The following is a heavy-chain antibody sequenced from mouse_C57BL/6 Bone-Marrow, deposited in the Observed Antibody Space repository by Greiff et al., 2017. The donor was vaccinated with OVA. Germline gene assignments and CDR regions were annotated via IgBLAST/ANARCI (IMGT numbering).Heavy chain of an antibody. D-gene: IGHD2-10*01. CDR2: INPGSGGT. V-gene: IGHV1-54*01. CDR3: AREGTLLWDY. Sequence: VQGVESGAELVRPGTSVKVSCKASGYAFTNYLIEWVKQRPGQGLEWIGVINPGSGGTNYNEKFKGKATLTADKSSSTAYMQLSSLTSEDSAVYFCAREGTLLWDYWGQGTTLTVSS. CDR1: GYAFTNYL. J-gene: IGHJ2*01.